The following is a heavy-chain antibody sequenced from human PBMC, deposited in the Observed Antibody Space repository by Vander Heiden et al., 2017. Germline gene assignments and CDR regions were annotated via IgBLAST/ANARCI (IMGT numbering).Heavy chain of an antibody. CDR3: ARGGYSSGWSVWFDP. V-gene: IGHV4-59*01. J-gene: IGHJ5*02. CDR1: GGSISSYY. Sequence: QVQLQESGPGLVKPSETLSRTCTVSGGSISSYYWSWIRQPPGKGLEWIGYIYYSGSTNYNPSLKSRVTISVDTSKNQFSLKLSSVTAADTAVYYCARGGYSSGWSVWFDPWGQGTLVTVSS. D-gene: IGHD6-19*01. CDR2: IYYSGST.